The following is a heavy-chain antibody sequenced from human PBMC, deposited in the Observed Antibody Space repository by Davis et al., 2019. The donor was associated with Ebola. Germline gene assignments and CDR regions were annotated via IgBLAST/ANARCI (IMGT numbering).Heavy chain of an antibody. Sequence: PGGSLRLSCAASGFTFSSYAMHWVRQAPGKGLEWVAVISYDGSNKYYADSVKGRFTISRDNSKNTLYLQMNSLRAEDTAVYYCAKTQIRYFDWSHFDYWGQGTLVTVSS. D-gene: IGHD3-9*01. CDR1: GFTFSSYA. J-gene: IGHJ4*02. V-gene: IGHV3-30*18. CDR3: AKTQIRYFDWSHFDY. CDR2: ISYDGSNK.